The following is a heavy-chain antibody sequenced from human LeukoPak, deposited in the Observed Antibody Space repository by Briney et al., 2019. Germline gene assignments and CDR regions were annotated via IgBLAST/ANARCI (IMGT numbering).Heavy chain of an antibody. CDR3: AGGLGNIAARRPYYYYMDV. D-gene: IGHD6-6*01. CDR1: GGSISSYY. J-gene: IGHJ6*03. CDR2: IYYSGST. Sequence: PSETLSLTCTVSGGSISSYYWSWIRQPPGKGLEWIGYIYYSGSTNYNPSLKSRVTISVDTSKNQFSLRLSSVAAADTAVYYCAGGLGNIAARRPYYYYMDVWGKGTTVTVSS. V-gene: IGHV4-59*01.